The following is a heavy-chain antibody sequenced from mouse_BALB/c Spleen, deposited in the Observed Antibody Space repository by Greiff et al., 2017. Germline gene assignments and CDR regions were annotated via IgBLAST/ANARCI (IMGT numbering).Heavy chain of an antibody. CDR3: ARERDYYAMDY. CDR1: GFTFSDYY. Sequence: EVQLVESGGGLVKPGGSLKLSCAASGFTFSDYYMYWVRQTPEKRLEWVATISDGGSYTYYPDSVKGRFTISRDNAKNNLYLQMSSLKSEDTAMYYCARERDYYAMDYWGQGTSVTVSS. J-gene: IGHJ4*01. V-gene: IGHV5-4*02. CDR2: ISDGGSYT.